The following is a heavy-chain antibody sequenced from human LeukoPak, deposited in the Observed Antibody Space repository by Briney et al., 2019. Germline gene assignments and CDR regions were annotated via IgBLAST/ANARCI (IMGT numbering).Heavy chain of an antibody. V-gene: IGHV1-46*01. CDR2: ISPSGDFT. CDR3: ARDQEGFDY. CDR1: GYTFTNHY. Sequence: GASVKVSCKTSGYTFTNHYTHWVRQAPGQGLEWMGVISPSGDFTNNAQKFQGRVTVTRDTSTSTVHMELSGLRSEDTAVYYCARDQEGFDYWGQGTLVTVSS. J-gene: IGHJ4*02.